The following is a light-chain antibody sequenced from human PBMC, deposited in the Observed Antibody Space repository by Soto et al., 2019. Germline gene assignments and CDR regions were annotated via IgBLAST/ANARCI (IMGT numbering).Light chain of an antibody. Sequence: EIVLTQSPGTLSLSPGDRATLSCRASQSVGSDLAWYQQKRGQAPRLLIYGASTRATGIPARFSGSASGTEFTLTISGLQSEDFAVYYCQQYKNWPPITFGQGTRLEI. J-gene: IGKJ5*01. CDR3: QQYKNWPPIT. V-gene: IGKV3-15*01. CDR1: QSVGSD. CDR2: GAS.